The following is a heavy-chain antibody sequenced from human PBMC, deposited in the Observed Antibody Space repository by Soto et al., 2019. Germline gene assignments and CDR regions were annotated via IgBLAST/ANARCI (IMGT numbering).Heavy chain of an antibody. D-gene: IGHD6-19*01. V-gene: IGHV4-59*08. CDR2: IYYSGST. J-gene: IGHJ4*02. Sequence: SETLSLTCTVSGGSISSYYWSWIRQPPGKGLEWIGYIYYSGSTNYNPSLKSRVTISVDTSRNEFSLRLTSVTAADTAVYYCATSSGPQSPIGDHWGQGTLVTVSS. CDR1: GGSISSYY. CDR3: ATSSGPQSPIGDH.